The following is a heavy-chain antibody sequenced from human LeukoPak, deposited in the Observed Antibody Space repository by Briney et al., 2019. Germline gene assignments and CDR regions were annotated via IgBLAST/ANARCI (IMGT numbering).Heavy chain of an antibody. D-gene: IGHD3-10*01. J-gene: IGHJ4*02. CDR1: GFTFAGHG. V-gene: IGHV3-23*01. CDR3: AKADGSGSYGFDY. CDR2: LTGSASST. Sequence: GGSLRLSCAAPGFTFAGHGMSWVRQGPGKGLEWVSALTGSASSTYYADSVKGRFTISRDNAKNTLYLQMNSLRADDTAVYYCAKADGSGSYGFDYWGQGTLVTVSS.